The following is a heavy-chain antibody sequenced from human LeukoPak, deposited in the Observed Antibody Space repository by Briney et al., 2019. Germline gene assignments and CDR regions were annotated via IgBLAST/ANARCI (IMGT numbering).Heavy chain of an antibody. V-gene: IGHV3-15*01. CDR1: GFTFSDAW. CDR2: IQSKTDGGPP. D-gene: IGHD3-10*01. CDR3: TTDRGALTN. Sequence: PGGSLRLSCATSGFTFSDAWMSGVRQAPGEGLEWVSRIQSKTDGGPPDYAAPVKGRFTISRDDSKNTLYLPMNSLKAGDTAVYYCTTDRGALTNWGPGTLVTVSS. J-gene: IGHJ4*02.